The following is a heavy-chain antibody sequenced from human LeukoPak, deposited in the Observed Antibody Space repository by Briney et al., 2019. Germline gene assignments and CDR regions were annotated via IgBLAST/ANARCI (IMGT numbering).Heavy chain of an antibody. CDR3: ARGGYQRTYYYFDY. J-gene: IGHJ4*02. CDR1: GYTFTGYY. Sequence: ASVKVSCKASGYTFTGYYMHWVRQAPGQGLEWMGWINPNSGGTNYAQKFQGRVTMTRDTSIGTAYMELSRLRSADTAVYYCARGGYQRTYYYFDYWGQGTLVTVSS. D-gene: IGHD2-2*01. V-gene: IGHV1-2*02. CDR2: INPNSGGT.